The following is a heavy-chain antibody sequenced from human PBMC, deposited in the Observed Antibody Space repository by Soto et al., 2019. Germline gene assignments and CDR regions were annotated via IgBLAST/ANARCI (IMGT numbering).Heavy chain of an antibody. Sequence: PSETLSLTCTVSGGSISSSYWRWIRQAPGKGLEWIGYVYSSGGTNYNPSIKSRVIISIDTSKNQFSLQIISVTAAGTAVYYCAREVVGLTHYFGPWGQGTLVTVSS. V-gene: IGHV4-59*01. J-gene: IGHJ5*02. D-gene: IGHD2-15*01. CDR1: GGSISSSY. CDR3: AREVVGLTHYFGP. CDR2: VYSSGGT.